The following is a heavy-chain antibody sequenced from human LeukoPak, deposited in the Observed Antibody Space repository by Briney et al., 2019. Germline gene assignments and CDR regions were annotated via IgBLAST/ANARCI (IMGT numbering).Heavy chain of an antibody. Sequence: GGSLRLSCAASGFTFSNAWMSWVRQAPGKGLEWVSYISSSGSTIYYADSVKGRFTISRDNAKNSLYLQMNSLRAEDTAVYYCARDFSTRYYYDSSGSDYWGQGTLVTVSS. D-gene: IGHD3-22*01. J-gene: IGHJ4*02. CDR3: ARDFSTRYYYDSSGSDY. CDR2: ISSSGSTI. CDR1: GFTFSNAW. V-gene: IGHV3-11*01.